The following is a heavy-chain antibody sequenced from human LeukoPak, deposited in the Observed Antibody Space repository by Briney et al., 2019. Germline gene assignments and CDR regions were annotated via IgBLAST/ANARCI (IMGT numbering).Heavy chain of an antibody. CDR1: GFTFSSYA. J-gene: IGHJ1*01. CDR3: AGDRRYDSSGYFQH. CDR2: MSYDGSNK. Sequence: GGSLRLSCAASGFTFSSYAMHWVRQAPGKGLEWVAVMSYDGSNKYYADSVKGRFTISRDNSKNTLYLQMNSLRAEDTAMYYCAGDRRYDSSGYFQHWGQGTLVAVSS. D-gene: IGHD3-22*01. V-gene: IGHV3-30-3*01.